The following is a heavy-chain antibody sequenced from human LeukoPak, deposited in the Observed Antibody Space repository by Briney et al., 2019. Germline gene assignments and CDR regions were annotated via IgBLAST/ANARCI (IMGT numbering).Heavy chain of an antibody. Sequence: GGSLRLSCAASGFTFSSYGMHWVRQAPGKGPEWVAFIRYDGSNKYYADSVKGRFTISRDNSKNTLYLQMNSLRAEDTAVYYCAKDLGVLLWFGEIQYWGQGTLVTVSS. CDR2: IRYDGSNK. V-gene: IGHV3-30*02. CDR1: GFTFSSYG. J-gene: IGHJ4*02. D-gene: IGHD3-10*01. CDR3: AKDLGVLLWFGEIQY.